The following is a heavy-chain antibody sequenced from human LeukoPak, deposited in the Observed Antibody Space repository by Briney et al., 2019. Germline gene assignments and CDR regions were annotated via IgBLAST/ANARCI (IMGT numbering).Heavy chain of an antibody. V-gene: IGHV4-39*01. CDR1: GGSISSSSYY. J-gene: IGHJ6*02. D-gene: IGHD5/OR15-5a*01. CDR3: ARLVYDAVYYYYYGMDV. CDR2: IYYSGST. Sequence: PSETLSLTCTVSGGSISSSSYYWGWIRQPPGKGLEWIGSIYYSGSTYYNPSLKSRVTISVDTSKNQFSLKLSSVTAADTAVYYCARLVYDAVYYYYYGMDVWGQGTTVTVSS.